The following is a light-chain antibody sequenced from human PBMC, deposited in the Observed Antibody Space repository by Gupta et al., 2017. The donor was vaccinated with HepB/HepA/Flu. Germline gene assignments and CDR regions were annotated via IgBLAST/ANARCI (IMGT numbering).Light chain of an antibody. CDR2: GAS. CDR3: QQEHNSPST. Sequence: DIQMTQSPSSLSASVGDRVTISCRASQGITNYLAWFQQKAGKAPKTLIYGASNLQNGVPSRISGSGSGTDFTLIISNMQPEDFATYYCQQEHNSPSTFGQGTLVEIK. J-gene: IGKJ5*01. V-gene: IGKV1-16*01. CDR1: QGITNY.